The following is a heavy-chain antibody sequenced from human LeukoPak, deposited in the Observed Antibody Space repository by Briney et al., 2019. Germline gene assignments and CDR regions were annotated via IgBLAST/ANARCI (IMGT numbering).Heavy chain of an antibody. CDR2: MDSGGSST. D-gene: IGHD3-9*01. CDR1: GFTFTNNW. Sequence: GGSLRLSCAASGFTFTNNWMHWVRQAPGKGLVWVSRMDSGGSSTTYADSVKGRFTISRDNAKNTLYLQMNSLRVEDTAVYYCAREAISTGAWYMDVWGKGTTVTVSS. CDR3: AREAISTGAWYMDV. V-gene: IGHV3-74*03. J-gene: IGHJ6*03.